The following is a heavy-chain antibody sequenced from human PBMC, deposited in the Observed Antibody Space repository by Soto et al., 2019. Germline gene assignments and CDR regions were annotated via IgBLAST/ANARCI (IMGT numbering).Heavy chain of an antibody. CDR2: INAGNGNT. CDR1: GYTLTRYS. D-gene: IGHD3-22*01. J-gene: IGHJ4*02. Sequence: QVQLVQSGAEEMKPGASVKVSCKASGYTLTRYSIHWVRQAPGQRLEWMGWINAGNGNTKFSQKFQGRVTITRDTFASTAYRELRGLRSEDTAVYYCAILGTYYFDNSDNYFDFWGQGTLVTVSS. CDR3: AILGTYYFDNSDNYFDF. V-gene: IGHV1-3*05.